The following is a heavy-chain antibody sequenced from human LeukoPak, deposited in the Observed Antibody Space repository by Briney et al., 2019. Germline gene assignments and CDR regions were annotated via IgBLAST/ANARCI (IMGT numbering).Heavy chain of an antibody. CDR1: GYTFTSYD. V-gene: IGHV1-8*01. J-gene: IGHJ5*02. Sequence: ASVKVSCKASGYTFTSYDINWVRQATGQGLEWMGWMSPNSGNTGYAQKFQGRVTMTRNTSISTAYMELSSLRSEDTAVYYCARGWVVRGVSRWFDPWGQGTLVTVSS. CDR3: ARGWVVRGVSRWFDP. CDR2: MSPNSGNT. D-gene: IGHD3-10*01.